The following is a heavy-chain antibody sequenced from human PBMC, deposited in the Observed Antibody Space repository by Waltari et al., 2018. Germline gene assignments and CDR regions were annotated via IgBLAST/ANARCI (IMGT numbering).Heavy chain of an antibody. J-gene: IGHJ5*02. CDR2: IIPIFGTA. V-gene: IGHV1-69*14. D-gene: IGHD6-6*01. CDR1: GGTFSSYA. CDR3: AREGPHSIAARPGFDP. Sequence: QVQLVQSGAEVKKPGSSVKVSCKASGGTFSSYAISWVRQAPGQGLDWMGGIIPIFGTANYAQKFQCRVTITADKSTSTAYMELSSLRSEDTAVYYCAREGPHSIAARPGFDPWGQGTLVTVSS.